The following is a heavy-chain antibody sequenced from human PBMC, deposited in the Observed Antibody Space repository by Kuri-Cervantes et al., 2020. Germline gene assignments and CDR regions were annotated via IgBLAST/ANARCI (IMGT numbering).Heavy chain of an antibody. D-gene: IGHD1-26*01. CDR2: INHSGST. Sequence: WEALSVTGAVYGGSFSGYYWSWIRQPPGKGLEWIGEINHSGSTNYNPSLKSRVTISVDTSKNQFSLKLSSVTAADTAVYYCARGAGATNYWGQGTLVTVSS. CDR3: ARGAGATNY. V-gene: IGHV4-34*01. J-gene: IGHJ4*02. CDR1: GGSFSGYY.